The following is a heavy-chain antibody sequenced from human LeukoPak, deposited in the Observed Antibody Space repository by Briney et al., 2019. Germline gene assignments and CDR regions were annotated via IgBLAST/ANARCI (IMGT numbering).Heavy chain of an antibody. CDR3: ARDKPPDY. CDR2: IYYSGST. CDR1: GGSIGSYY. V-gene: IGHV4-59*01. Sequence: SETLSLTCTVSGGSIGSYYWSWIRQPPGKGLEGIGYIYYSGSTNYNPSLKSRVTISVDTSKNQFSLKLSSVTAADTAVYYCARDKPPDYWGQGTLVTVSS. J-gene: IGHJ4*02.